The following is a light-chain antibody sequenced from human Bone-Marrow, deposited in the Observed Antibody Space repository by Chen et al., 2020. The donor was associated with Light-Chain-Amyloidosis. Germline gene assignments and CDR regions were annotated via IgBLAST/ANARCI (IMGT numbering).Light chain of an antibody. CDR3: QSADSTGIYRV. V-gene: IGLV3-25*03. J-gene: IGLJ3*02. CDR2: KDS. Sequence: YERTHPPSVSVSPAQTARMTCSGDALPDQYAYWYQQKAGQAPVLVINKDSERPSGIPERVSGSSSGTTVTLTISGVQAEDEAVYYCQSADSTGIYRVFGGGTKLTVL. CDR1: ALPDQY.